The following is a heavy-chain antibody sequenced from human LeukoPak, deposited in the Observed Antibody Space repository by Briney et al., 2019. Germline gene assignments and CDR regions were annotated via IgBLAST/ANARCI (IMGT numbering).Heavy chain of an antibody. CDR3: ARFLVGVTYDY. CDR1: GGSLGPCYY. J-gene: IGHJ4*02. CDR2: FYYGGTT. Sequence: SETLSLTCTVSGGSLGPCYYWGWIRQPPGKGLEWIGTFYYGGTTFYSPSLKSRVTISGDTSKDQFSLKLSSVTAADTAVYYCARFLVGVTYDYWGQGTLVTVSS. V-gene: IGHV4-39*01. D-gene: IGHD1-26*01.